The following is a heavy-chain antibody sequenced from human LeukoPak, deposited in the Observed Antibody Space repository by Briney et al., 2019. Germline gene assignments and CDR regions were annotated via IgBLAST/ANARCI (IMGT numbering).Heavy chain of an antibody. CDR1: GGSIRNYY. J-gene: IGHJ4*02. CDR3: ARAGRIEATGSYYFDY. CDR2: ISYSGNT. V-gene: IGHV4-59*01. Sequence: SETLSLTCTVSGGSIRNYYWSWIRQPPGKGLEWFGYISYSGNTNYNPSLRSRVTISVDTSKNQFSLKLNSVTAADTAVYYCARAGRIEATGSYYFDYWGQGTLVSVSS. D-gene: IGHD6-13*01.